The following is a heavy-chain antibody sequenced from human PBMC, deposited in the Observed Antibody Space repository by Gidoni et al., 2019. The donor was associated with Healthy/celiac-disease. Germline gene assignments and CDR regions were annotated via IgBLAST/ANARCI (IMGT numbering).Heavy chain of an antibody. CDR1: GFTFSSYA. J-gene: IGHJ4*02. CDR2: ISGSGGST. V-gene: IGHV3-23*01. CDR3: AKVALARHAYYFDY. Sequence: EVQLLESGGGLVQLGGSLRLTCAAPGFTFSSYAMSWVRQAPGKGLEWVSAISGSGGSTYYADSVKGRFTISRDNSKNTLYLQMNSLRAEDTAVYYCAKVALARHAYYFDYWGQGTLVTVSS.